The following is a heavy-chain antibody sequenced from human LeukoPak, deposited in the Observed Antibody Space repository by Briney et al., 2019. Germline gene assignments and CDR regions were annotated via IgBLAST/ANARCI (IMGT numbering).Heavy chain of an antibody. J-gene: IGHJ5*02. D-gene: IGHD6-13*01. CDR3: ARGGSSSWYGGFDP. CDR2: IYHGGST. CDR1: GGSISSSNW. Sequence: SETLSLTCAVSGGSISSSNWWSWVRQPPGKGLEWIGEIYHGGSTNYNPSLKSRVTIPVDKSKNQFSLKLSSVTAADTAVYYCARGGSSSWYGGFDPWGQGTLVTVSS. V-gene: IGHV4-4*02.